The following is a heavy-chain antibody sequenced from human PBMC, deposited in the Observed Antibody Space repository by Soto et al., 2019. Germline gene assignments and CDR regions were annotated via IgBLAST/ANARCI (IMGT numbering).Heavy chain of an antibody. Sequence: QVQLVQSGAEVKKPGSSVKVSCKASGGSLSNYGISWVRQAPGQGLEWMGGIIPVFGTANYAQKFQGRVTITAXEXTXIMXMDVTSLRSEDTAVYYCERGDATKIVVTTYYGMDVWGQGTTVTVSS. J-gene: IGHJ6*02. CDR2: IIPVFGTA. CDR3: ERGDATKIVVTTYYGMDV. D-gene: IGHD4-17*01. V-gene: IGHV1-69*12. CDR1: GGSLSNYG.